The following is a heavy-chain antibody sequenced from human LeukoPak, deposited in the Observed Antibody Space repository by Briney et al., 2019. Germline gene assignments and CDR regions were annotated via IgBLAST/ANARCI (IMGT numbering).Heavy chain of an antibody. V-gene: IGHV3-23*01. CDR2: IRGSGGTT. CDR3: ARDQYRDYFRGADY. D-gene: IGHD2/OR15-2a*01. Sequence: GGSLRLSCAASGFTFSSSTMNWVRQAPGKGLEWVSAIRGSGGTTFYADSVKGWFTVSRDNSKNTLYLQMNSLRAEDTAVYYCARDQYRDYFRGADYWGQGTLVTVSS. CDR1: GFTFSSST. J-gene: IGHJ4*02.